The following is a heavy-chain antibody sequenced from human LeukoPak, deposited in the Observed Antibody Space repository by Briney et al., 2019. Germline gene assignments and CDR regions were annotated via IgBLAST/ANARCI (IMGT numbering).Heavy chain of an antibody. J-gene: IGHJ4*02. CDR3: AKDWSPASGRGGYFDY. Sequence: GRSLRLSCAASGFIFSSYGMHWVRQAPGKGLEWVAYISYDGSNKYYADSGKGRLSLSRDKSKNTLDLQMNSLRAEDTAVYYCAKDWSPASGRGGYFDYWGQGTLVTVSS. D-gene: IGHD6-13*01. V-gene: IGHV3-30*02. CDR1: GFIFSSYG. CDR2: ISYDGSNK.